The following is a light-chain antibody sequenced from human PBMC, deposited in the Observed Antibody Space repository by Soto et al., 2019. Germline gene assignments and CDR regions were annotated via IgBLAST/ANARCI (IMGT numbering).Light chain of an antibody. V-gene: IGLV2-14*01. CDR1: SSDVGGYNY. CDR3: SSYTSSNTLVV. Sequence: QSVLTQPASVSGSPGQSITISCTGTSSDVGGYNYVSWYQQHPGKAPKLMIYVVSNRPSGVSNRFSGSKSGNTASLTISGLQAEDEADYYCSSYTSSNTLVVFGTGTKVTVL. CDR2: VVS. J-gene: IGLJ1*01.